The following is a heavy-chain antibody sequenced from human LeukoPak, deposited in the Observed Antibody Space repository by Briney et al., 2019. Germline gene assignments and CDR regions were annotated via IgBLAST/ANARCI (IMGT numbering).Heavy chain of an antibody. CDR2: INHSGST. D-gene: IGHD3-3*01. J-gene: IGHJ4*02. CDR3: ARVERYDFWSGYYTDHYYFDY. V-gene: IGHV4-34*01. Sequence: SETLSLTCAVYGGSFSGYYWSWIRQPPGKGLEWIGEINHSGSTNYNPSLKSRVTISVDTSKNQFSLKLSSVTAADTAVYYCARVERYDFWSGYYTDHYYFDYWGQGTLVTVSS. CDR1: GGSFSGYY.